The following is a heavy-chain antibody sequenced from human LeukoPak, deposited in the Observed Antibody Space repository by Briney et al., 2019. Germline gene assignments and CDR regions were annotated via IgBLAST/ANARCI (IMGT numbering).Heavy chain of an antibody. CDR3: ASMRLGYCSSTSCYRKDYYYYMDV. CDR1: GGSISSHY. V-gene: IGHV4-59*11. Sequence: KSSETLSLTCTVSGGSISSHYWSWIRQPPGKGLEWIGYIYYSGSTNYNPSLKSRVTISVDTSKNQFSLKLNSVTAADTAVYYCASMRLGYCSSTSCYRKDYYYYMDVWGKGTTVTVSS. CDR2: IYYSGST. D-gene: IGHD2-2*02. J-gene: IGHJ6*03.